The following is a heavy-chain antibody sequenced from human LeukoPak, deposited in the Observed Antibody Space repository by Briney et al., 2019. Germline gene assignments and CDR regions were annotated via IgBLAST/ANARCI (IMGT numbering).Heavy chain of an antibody. Sequence: SETLSLTCAVYGGSFSGYYWSWIRQPPGKGLEWIGSIHYSGSTNYNPSLKSRVTISVDTSKNQFSLKLSSVTAADTAVYYCARGSHYDYVWGSYRYIYWGQGTLVTVSS. D-gene: IGHD3-16*02. CDR3: ARGSHYDYVWGSYRYIY. V-gene: IGHV4-34*01. CDR2: IHYSGST. J-gene: IGHJ4*02. CDR1: GGSFSGYY.